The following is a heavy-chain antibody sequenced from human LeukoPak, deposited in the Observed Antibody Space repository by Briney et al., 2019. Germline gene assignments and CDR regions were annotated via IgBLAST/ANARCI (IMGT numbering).Heavy chain of an antibody. CDR3: ARGRGRYYGMDV. D-gene: IGHD3-10*01. V-gene: IGHV4-34*01. Sequence: PSETLSLTCAVYGGSFSGYYWSWIRQPPGKGLEWIGEINHSGSPNYNPSLKSRVTISVDTSKNQFSLRLSSVTAADTAVYYCARGRGRYYGMDVWGQGTTVTVSS. J-gene: IGHJ6*02. CDR2: INHSGSP. CDR1: GGSFSGYY.